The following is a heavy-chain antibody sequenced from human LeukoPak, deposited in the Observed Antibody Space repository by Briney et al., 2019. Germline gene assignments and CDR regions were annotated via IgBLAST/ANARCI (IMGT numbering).Heavy chain of an antibody. D-gene: IGHD1-26*01. V-gene: IGHV3-33*01. J-gene: IGHJ4*02. CDR3: ARPESGNYYFDY. Sequence: GRSLRLSCAASGFTFSSYGMHWVRQAPGKGLEWVALIWFDGSNKYHADSVKGRFTISRDNSKNTLYLQMNNLRAEDTAVYYFARPESGNYYFDYWGQGTQVTVSS. CDR1: GFTFSSYG. CDR2: IWFDGSNK.